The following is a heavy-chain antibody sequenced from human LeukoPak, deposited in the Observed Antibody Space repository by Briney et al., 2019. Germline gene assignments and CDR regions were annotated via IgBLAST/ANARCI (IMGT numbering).Heavy chain of an antibody. CDR2: INHSGST. J-gene: IGHJ4*02. D-gene: IGHD3-9*01. V-gene: IGHV4-34*01. CDR1: GGSFSGYY. Sequence: SETLSLTCAVYGGSFSGYYWSWIRQPPGKGLEWIGEINHSGSTNYNPSLKNRVTISVDTSKNQFSLKLSSVTAADTAVYYCARGPRYFDWLLQEPFDYWGQGTLVTVSS. CDR3: ARGPRYFDWLLQEPFDY.